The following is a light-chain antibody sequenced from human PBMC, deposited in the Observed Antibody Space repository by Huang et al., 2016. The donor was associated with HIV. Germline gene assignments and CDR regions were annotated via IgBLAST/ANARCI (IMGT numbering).Light chain of an antibody. CDR3: QQRNNWPPWT. J-gene: IGKJ1*01. V-gene: IGKV3-11*01. Sequence: EIVLTQSPATLSLSPGEGATLSCRASQSIGSYLAWYQQRPGQAPRLLIYVASSRATGIPARFSGRGSVTDFTLTISSLEPEDFAVYYCQQRNNWPPWTFGQGTKVELK. CDR1: QSIGSY. CDR2: VAS.